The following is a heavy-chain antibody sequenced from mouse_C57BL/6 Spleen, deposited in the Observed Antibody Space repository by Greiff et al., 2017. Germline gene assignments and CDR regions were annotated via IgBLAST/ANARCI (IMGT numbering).Heavy chain of an antibody. D-gene: IGHD1-1*01. CDR2: IYPGDGDT. CDR1: GYAFSSSW. J-gene: IGHJ2*01. CDR3: ARFYYYGSSYGFDY. V-gene: IGHV1-82*01. Sequence: QVQLQQSGPELVKPGASVKISCKASGYAFSSSWMNWVKQRPGKGLEWIGRIYPGDGDTNYNGKFKGKATLTADKSSSTAYMQLSSLTSEDSAVYFCARFYYYGSSYGFDYWGQGTTLTVSS.